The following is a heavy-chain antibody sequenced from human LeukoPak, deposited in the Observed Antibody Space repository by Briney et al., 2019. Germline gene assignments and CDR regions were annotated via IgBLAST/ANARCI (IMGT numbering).Heavy chain of an antibody. CDR2: VHKTGKT. J-gene: IGHJ4*02. CDR1: TVSGSSGNW. Sequence: PSETLSLTCALSTVSGSSGNWWSWVRQPPGKGLEWIGEVHKTGKTNYNPSLKTRVTISIDASKNQLSLELTSVTAADAAVYYCARELLGAPTAGAYWGQGTRVTVSS. V-gene: IGHV4-4*02. D-gene: IGHD7-27*01. CDR3: ARELLGAPTAGAY.